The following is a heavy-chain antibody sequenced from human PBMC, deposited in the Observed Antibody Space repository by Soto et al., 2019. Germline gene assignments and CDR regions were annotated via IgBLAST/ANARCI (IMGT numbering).Heavy chain of an antibody. V-gene: IGHV4-38-2*01. CDR3: ARVGPWVPYYYPSSPYTFENWFDP. Sequence: PXASLSLACAVCGYSISSGYDWCWLRQPPGKGLEWIGSIYHGGSTYYNPSLNSRVTLSIDMTNNHVSLILNSVTAADTAVYYCARVGPWVPYYYPSSPYTFENWFDPCGQGTLVTVSS. J-gene: IGHJ5*02. CDR2: IYHGGST. D-gene: IGHD3-10*01. CDR1: GYSISSGYD.